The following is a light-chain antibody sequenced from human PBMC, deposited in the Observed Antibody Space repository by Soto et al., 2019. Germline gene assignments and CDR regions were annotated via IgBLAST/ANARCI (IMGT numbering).Light chain of an antibody. CDR2: RNN. CDR1: SPNIGSNY. Sequence: QSVLTQPPSASGTPGQRVTISCSGSSPNIGSNYVYWYQQLPGTAPKLLMYRNNKRPSGVPDRFSGSKSGTSASLAISGLRTEDEADYYCAAWDDSLSGSYVFGTGTKVTVL. J-gene: IGLJ1*01. V-gene: IGLV1-47*01. CDR3: AAWDDSLSGSYV.